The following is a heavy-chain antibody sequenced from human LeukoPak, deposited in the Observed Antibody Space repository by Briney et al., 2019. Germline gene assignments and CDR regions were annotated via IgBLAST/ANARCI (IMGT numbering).Heavy chain of an antibody. J-gene: IGHJ4*02. CDR3: AREDSYGFGIDY. CDR2: ISSSSTYI. CDR1: GFTFSSYS. Sequence: GGSLRLSCAASGFTFSSYSMNWVRQAPGKGLEWVSSISSSSTYIYYADPVKGRFTISRDNAKNSLYLQMNSLRAEDTAVYYCAREDSYGFGIDYWGQGTLVTVSS. D-gene: IGHD5-18*01. V-gene: IGHV3-21*01.